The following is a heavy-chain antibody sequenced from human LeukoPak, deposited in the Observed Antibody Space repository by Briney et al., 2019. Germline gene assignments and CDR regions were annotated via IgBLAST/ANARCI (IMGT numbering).Heavy chain of an antibody. Sequence: VASVKVSCKASGYTFTGYYMHWVRQAPGQGLEWMGWINPNSGGTNYAQKFQGRVTMTRDTSISTAYMELSRLRSDDTAVYYCARDRDLYGDYLDYWGQGTLVTISS. CDR2: INPNSGGT. V-gene: IGHV1-2*02. CDR1: GYTFTGYY. J-gene: IGHJ4*02. D-gene: IGHD4-17*01. CDR3: ARDRDLYGDYLDY.